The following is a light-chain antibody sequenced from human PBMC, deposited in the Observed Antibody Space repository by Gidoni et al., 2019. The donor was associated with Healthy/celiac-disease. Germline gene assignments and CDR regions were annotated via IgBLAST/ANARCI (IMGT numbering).Light chain of an antibody. Sequence: EIVLTQSPATLSCSPGERATLSCRASQSVSSYLAWYQQKPGQAPRLLIYEASNRATGIPARFSGSGSGTDFTLTISSLEPEDFAVYYCQQRSNWSWTFGQGTKVEIK. CDR2: EAS. V-gene: IGKV3-11*01. CDR3: QQRSNWSWT. CDR1: QSVSSY. J-gene: IGKJ1*01.